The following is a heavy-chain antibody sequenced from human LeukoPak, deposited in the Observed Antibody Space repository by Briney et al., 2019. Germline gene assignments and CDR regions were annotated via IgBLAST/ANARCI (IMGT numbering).Heavy chain of an antibody. CDR3: ARGEGQLDSNFDY. CDR2: IYHSGST. CDR1: GYSISSGYY. V-gene: IGHV4-38-2*01. Sequence: SETLSLTCAVSGYSISSGYYWGWIRQPPGKGLEWIGSIYHSGSTYYNPSLKSRVTISVDTSKNQFSLKLSSVTAADTAVYYCARGEGQLDSNFDYWGQGTLVTVSS. J-gene: IGHJ4*02. D-gene: IGHD6-13*01.